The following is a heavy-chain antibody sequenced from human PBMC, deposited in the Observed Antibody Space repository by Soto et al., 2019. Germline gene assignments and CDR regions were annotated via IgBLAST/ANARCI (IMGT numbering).Heavy chain of an antibody. CDR3: PRDPDFSPRWYFDL. J-gene: IGHJ2*01. V-gene: IGHV3-23*01. CDR2: ITSDGNYI. CDR1: PFTFSNLA. Sequence: AGGSLRLPCAPSPFTFSNLAITWVRQTPRQGLAWVSPITSDGNYIYYPDSVKGRFTISRDNSKNTVYLQMNSLRADDTALYYCPRDPDFSPRWYFDLWGRATLVTVST.